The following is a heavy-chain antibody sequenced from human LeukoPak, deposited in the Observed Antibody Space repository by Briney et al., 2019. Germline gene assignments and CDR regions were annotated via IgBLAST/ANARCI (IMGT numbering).Heavy chain of an antibody. CDR1: GFTFSSYA. Sequence: GGSLRLSCAASGFTFSSYAMSWVRQAPGKGLEWVSAISGSGGSTYYADSVKGRFTISRDNSKNTLYLQMNSLRAEDTAVYYCAKDPGAYCGGDCFYYFDYWGQGTLVTVSS. J-gene: IGHJ4*02. V-gene: IGHV3-23*01. CDR3: AKDPGAYCGGDCFYYFDY. D-gene: IGHD2-21*02. CDR2: ISGSGGST.